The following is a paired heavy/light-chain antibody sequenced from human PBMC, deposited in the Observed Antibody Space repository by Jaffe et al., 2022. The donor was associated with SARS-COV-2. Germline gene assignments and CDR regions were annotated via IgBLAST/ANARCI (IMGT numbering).Light chain of an antibody. J-gene: IGLJ3*02. CDR3: QSYDSSNLWV. Sequence: NFMLTQPHSVSESPGKTVTISCTRSSGSIASNYVQWYQQRPGSSPTTVIYEDNQRPSGVPDRFSGSIDSSSNSASLTISGLKTEDEADYYCQSYDSSNLWVFGGGTKLTVL. V-gene: IGLV6-57*01. CDR1: SGSIASNY. CDR2: EDN.
Heavy chain of an antibody. CDR3: ARTPPVEQWLVLDEYFQH. CDR1: GFTFSSYA. V-gene: IGHV3-30-3*01. J-gene: IGHJ1*01. CDR2: ISYDGSNK. D-gene: IGHD6-19*01. Sequence: QVQLVESGGGVVQPGRSLRLSCAASGFTFSSYAMHWVRQAPGKGLEWVAVISYDGSNKYYADSVKGRFTISRDNSKNTLYLQMNSLRAEDTAVYYCARTPPVEQWLVLDEYFQHWGQGTLVTVSS.